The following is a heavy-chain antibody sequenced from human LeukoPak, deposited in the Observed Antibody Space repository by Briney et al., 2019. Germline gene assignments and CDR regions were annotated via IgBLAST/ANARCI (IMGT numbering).Heavy chain of an antibody. CDR1: GFTFSSYG. D-gene: IGHD3-22*01. Sequence: GGSLRLSCAASGFTFSSYGMHWVRQAPGKGLEWVAVISYDGSNKYYADSVKGRFTISRDNSKNTLYLQMNSLRAEDTAVYYCARDSSGYYSFNDYWGQGTLVIVSS. CDR2: ISYDGSNK. CDR3: ARDSSGYYSFNDY. V-gene: IGHV3-30*03. J-gene: IGHJ4*02.